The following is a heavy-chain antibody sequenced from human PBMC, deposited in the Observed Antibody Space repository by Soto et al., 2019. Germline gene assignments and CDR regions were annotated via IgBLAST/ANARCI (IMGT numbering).Heavy chain of an antibody. V-gene: IGHV1-8*01. Sequence: ASVKVSCKASGYTFTSYDINWVRQATGQGLEWMGWMNPNSGNTGYAQKFQGRVTMTRNTSISTAYMELSSLRSEDTAVYYCATYDGYSQVGYYFDYWGQGTRVTVSS. CDR1: GYTFTSYD. CDR2: MNPNSGNT. D-gene: IGHD5-18*01. J-gene: IGHJ4*02. CDR3: ATYDGYSQVGYYFDY.